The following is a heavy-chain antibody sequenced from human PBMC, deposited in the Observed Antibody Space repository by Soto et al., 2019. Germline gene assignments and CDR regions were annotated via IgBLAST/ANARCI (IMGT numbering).Heavy chain of an antibody. CDR1: GASISGYY. V-gene: IGHV4-4*07. CDR2: IYATGTT. D-gene: IGHD1-1*01. CDR3: VRDGTKALRDWFDP. J-gene: IGHJ5*02. Sequence: SETLSLTCTVSGASISGYYWSWIRKSAGKGLEWIGRIYATGTTDYNPSLKSRVMMSVDTSKKQFSLKLRSVTAADTAVYYCVRDGTKALRDWFDPWGQGISVTVSS.